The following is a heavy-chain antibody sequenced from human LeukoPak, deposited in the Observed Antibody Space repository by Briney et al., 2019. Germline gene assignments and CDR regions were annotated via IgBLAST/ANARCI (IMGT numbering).Heavy chain of an antibody. V-gene: IGHV4-34*01. Sequence: ASETLSLTCAVYGGSFSGYYWSWIRPPPGKGLEWIGEINHSGSTNYNPSLKSRVTISVDTSKNQFSLKLSSETAADTAVYYCARGMQWFGEYLFYYYYGMDVWGQGTTVTVSS. CDR2: INHSGST. CDR3: ARGMQWFGEYLFYYYYGMDV. J-gene: IGHJ6*02. CDR1: GGSFSGYY. D-gene: IGHD3-10*01.